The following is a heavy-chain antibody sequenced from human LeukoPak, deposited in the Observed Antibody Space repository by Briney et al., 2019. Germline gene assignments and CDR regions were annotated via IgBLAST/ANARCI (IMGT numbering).Heavy chain of an antibody. Sequence: GGSLRLSCAASGFTFSSYSMNWVRQAPGKGLEWVSYISSSSSTIYYADSVKGRFTISRDNAKNSLYLQMNSLRAEDTAVYYCARVAAAGQDAFDIWGQGTMVTVSS. J-gene: IGHJ3*02. CDR3: ARVAAAGQDAFDI. CDR2: ISSSSSTI. CDR1: GFTFSSYS. D-gene: IGHD6-13*01. V-gene: IGHV3-48*04.